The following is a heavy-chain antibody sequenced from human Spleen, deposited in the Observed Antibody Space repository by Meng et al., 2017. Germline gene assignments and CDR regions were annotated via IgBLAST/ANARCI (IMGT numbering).Heavy chain of an antibody. CDR1: GYTFTTYG. Sequence: QVQVVQSGAEVNAPGACVKVPCKASGYTFTTYGISWVRQAPGQGLEWMGWISAYNGDTNYAQKVQGRVTMTRDTSTSTAYMDLTNLRSDDTAVYYCAREKSPGHFDYWGQGTLVTVSS. V-gene: IGHV1-18*01. J-gene: IGHJ4*02. CDR3: AREKSPGHFDY. CDR2: ISAYNGDT.